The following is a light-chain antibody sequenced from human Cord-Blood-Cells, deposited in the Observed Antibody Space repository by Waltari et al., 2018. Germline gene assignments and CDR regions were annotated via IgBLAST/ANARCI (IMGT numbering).Light chain of an antibody. CDR2: DAS. Sequence: DIPMTQSPSSLSASVGERATITRQASQDISNYLNWYQQKPGKAPELLIYDASNLETGVPSMFSGSGSGTDFTFTISSLQPEDIATYYCQQYDNLPPLTFGGGTKVEIK. CDR1: QDISNY. V-gene: IGKV1-33*01. CDR3: QQYDNLPPLT. J-gene: IGKJ4*01.